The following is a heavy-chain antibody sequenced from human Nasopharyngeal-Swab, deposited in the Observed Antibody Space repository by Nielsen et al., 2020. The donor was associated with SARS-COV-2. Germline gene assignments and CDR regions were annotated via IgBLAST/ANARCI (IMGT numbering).Heavy chain of an antibody. CDR2: IHYTGNT. V-gene: IGHV4-31*03. CDR1: GVSISSGGYF. D-gene: IGHD3-16*02. CDR3: AREVIEQAVSDAFDF. Sequence: SETLSLTCTVSGVSISSGGYFWIWIRQHPGKGLEWIGYIHYTGNTYYNPSLESRLTISLDTSQNQYSLRLSSVTAADTAVYYCAREVIEQAVSDAFDFWGQGTMVTVSS. J-gene: IGHJ3*01.